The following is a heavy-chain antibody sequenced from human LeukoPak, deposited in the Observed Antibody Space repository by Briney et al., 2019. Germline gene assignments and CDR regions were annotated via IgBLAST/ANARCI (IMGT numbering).Heavy chain of an antibody. CDR1: GGTFSSYA. J-gene: IGHJ4*02. Sequence: SVKVSCKASGGTFSSYAISWVRQAPGQGLQWMGRIIPILGIANYAQKFQGSVTITADKSTNTAYMELSSLRSEDTAVYYCARDTVLLWFGESEHYFDYWGQGTLVTVSS. CDR2: IIPILGIA. D-gene: IGHD3-10*01. CDR3: ARDTVLLWFGESEHYFDY. V-gene: IGHV1-69*04.